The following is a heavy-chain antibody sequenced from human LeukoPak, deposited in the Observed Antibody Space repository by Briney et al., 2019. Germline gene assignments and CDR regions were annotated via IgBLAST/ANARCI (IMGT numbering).Heavy chain of an antibody. D-gene: IGHD5-12*01. V-gene: IGHV1-2*06. CDR1: GYTFTDYY. CDR2: INPNSGGT. Sequence: ASVKVSCRASGYTFTDYYIHWVRQAPGQGLEWMGRINPNSGGTDHAHKFRGRVTMTRDTSISTAFMDLSGLISDDTAVYYCARDIGYGDYGRDYWGQGTLVTVS. J-gene: IGHJ4*02. CDR3: ARDIGYGDYGRDY.